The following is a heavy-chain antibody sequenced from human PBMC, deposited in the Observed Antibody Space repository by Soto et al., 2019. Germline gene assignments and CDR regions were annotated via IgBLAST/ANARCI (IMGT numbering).Heavy chain of an antibody. J-gene: IGHJ6*02. V-gene: IGHV4-59*01. Sequence: QVQLQESGPGLVKPSETLSLTCTVSGGSISSYYWSWIRQPPGKGLEWIGYIYYSGSTNYNPSLKSRVTISVDTSKNQCSLKLSSVTAADTAVYYCARAYPYDYVWGSYRREYGMDVWGQGTTVTVSS. CDR2: IYYSGST. CDR3: ARAYPYDYVWGSYRREYGMDV. D-gene: IGHD3-16*02. CDR1: GGSISSYY.